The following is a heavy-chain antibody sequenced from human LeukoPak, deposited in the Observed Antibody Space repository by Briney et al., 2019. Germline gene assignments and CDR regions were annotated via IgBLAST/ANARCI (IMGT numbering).Heavy chain of an antibody. V-gene: IGHV3-48*03. J-gene: IGHJ6*02. CDR3: ARTPIGHFGMDV. CDR1: GFTFSSYE. Sequence: GSLRLSCAASGFTFSSYEMNWVRQAPGKGLEWVSYISSSGSTIYYTDSVKGRFTISRDNAKNSLYLQMNSLRAEDTAVYYCARTPIGHFGMDVWGQRTAVAASS. CDR2: ISSSGSTI.